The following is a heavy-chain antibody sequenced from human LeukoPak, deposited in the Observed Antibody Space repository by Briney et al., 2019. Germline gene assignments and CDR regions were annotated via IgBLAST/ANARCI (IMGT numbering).Heavy chain of an antibody. CDR2: IYYTGST. Sequence: SETLSLTCTVSGGSISRDYWSWLRQPPGKGLEWIGYIYYTGSTNYNPSLKSRVTISVDTSKNQFSLKLSSVTAADTAVYYCARDRPGGSSLDDWGQGTLVTVSS. V-gene: IGHV4-59*01. D-gene: IGHD6-13*01. CDR3: ARDRPGGSSLDD. CDR1: GGSISRDY. J-gene: IGHJ4*02.